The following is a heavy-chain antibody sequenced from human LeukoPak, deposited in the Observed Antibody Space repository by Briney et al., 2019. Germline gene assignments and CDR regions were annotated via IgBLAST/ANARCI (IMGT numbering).Heavy chain of an antibody. Sequence: ASVKVSCKASGYTFTGYYMHWVRQAPGQGLEWMGWINPNSGGTNYAQKFQGRVTMTRDTSISTAYMGLSRLRSDDTTVYYCARDEGNYYDSSGHDAFDIWGQGTMVTVS. J-gene: IGHJ3*02. CDR2: INPNSGGT. CDR3: ARDEGNYYDSSGHDAFDI. CDR1: GYTFTGYY. V-gene: IGHV1-2*02. D-gene: IGHD3-22*01.